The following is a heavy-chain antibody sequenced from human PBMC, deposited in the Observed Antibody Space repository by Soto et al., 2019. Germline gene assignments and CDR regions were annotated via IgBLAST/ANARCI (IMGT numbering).Heavy chain of an antibody. CDR2: IHYSVRV. CDR3: AITPGIEVAGPEY. V-gene: IGHV4-39*02. CDR1: GGSIGGSAYH. J-gene: IGHJ4*02. Sequence: SETLSLTCTVSGGSIGGSAYHWGWILHPPGNGLEWIGSIHYSVRVYYNESLLGRVTILVDTSTNRFSLSLDSVTAADTAVYYCAITPGIEVAGPEYSGQGTMVTVSS. D-gene: IGHD6-19*01.